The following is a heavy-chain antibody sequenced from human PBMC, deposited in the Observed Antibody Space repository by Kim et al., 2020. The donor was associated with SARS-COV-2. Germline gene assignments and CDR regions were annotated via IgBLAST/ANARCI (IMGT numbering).Heavy chain of an antibody. CDR3: AKGWIQLWSPFDY. J-gene: IGHJ4*02. CDR2: IWYDGSNK. V-gene: IGHV3-33*06. CDR1: GFTFSSYG. Sequence: GGSLRLSCAASGFTFSSYGMHWVRQAPGKGLEWVTVIWYDGSNKYYADSVKGRFTISRDNSKNTLYLQMNSLRAEDTAVYYCAKGWIQLWSPFDYWGQGT. D-gene: IGHD5-18*01.